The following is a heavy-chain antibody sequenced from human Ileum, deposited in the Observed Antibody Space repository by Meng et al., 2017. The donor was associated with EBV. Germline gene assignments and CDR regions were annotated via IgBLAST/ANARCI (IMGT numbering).Heavy chain of an antibody. D-gene: IGHD6-6*01. CDR1: GDSISSTIW. J-gene: IGHJ4*02. CDR2: IYWNDDK. V-gene: IGHV2-5*01. Sequence: EQGPGLVKPSDTLSLTCAVSGDSISSTIWWGWIRQHPGKALEWLALIYWNDDKRYNPSLKSRLTVTRDTSKNQVVLTLTNVDPVDTATYYCARRPGSPSSRFDYWGQGTLVTVSS. CDR3: ARRPGSPSSRFDY.